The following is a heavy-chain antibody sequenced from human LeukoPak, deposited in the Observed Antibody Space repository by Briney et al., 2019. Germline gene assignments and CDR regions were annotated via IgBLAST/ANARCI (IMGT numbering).Heavy chain of an antibody. J-gene: IGHJ3*02. D-gene: IGHD1-26*01. CDR1: GSTFSSYD. CDR3: ARPSGRYNDTFDI. CDR2: ISYDGSNR. Sequence: GRTLSLSCAASGSTFSSYDMHWVRQAPGKGLEWVAVISYDGSNRDYVDSVKGRFTISRDNSKNTLSLQLNSLRADDTAVYYCARPSGRYNDTFDIWGQGTMVTVSS. V-gene: IGHV3-30*03.